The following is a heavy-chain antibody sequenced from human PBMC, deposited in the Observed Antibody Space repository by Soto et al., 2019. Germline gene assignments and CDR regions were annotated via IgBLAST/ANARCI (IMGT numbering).Heavy chain of an antibody. D-gene: IGHD2-21*01. J-gene: IGHJ5*02. CDR3: ARHGTFWGDTPRWVDP. CDR1: GGSIKGTGYF. Sequence: QLQLQESGPGLVRPSETLSLTCTVSGGSIKGTGYFWAWIRQSPGKGLEWIASLYDNENDRNYYNPSLKSRVTISADTSKNQLSLRLTLVTAADTAVYCWARHGTFWGDTPRWVDPWGQGTLVTVSS. CDR2: LYDNENDRN. V-gene: IGHV4-39*01.